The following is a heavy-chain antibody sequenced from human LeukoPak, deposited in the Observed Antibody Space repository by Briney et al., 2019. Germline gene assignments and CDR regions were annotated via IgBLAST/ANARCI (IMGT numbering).Heavy chain of an antibody. J-gene: IGHJ4*02. CDR1: GITHSNYD. CDR3: ARCGDGYNRVDY. V-gene: IGHV3-23*01. Sequence: TGGSLSLFCSVSGITHSNYDMPWVRQAPGKGLEWVASISGNGSSTNDADSGKGRFTISRYNAKNTLYLQMNSLRAEDTAVYYCARCGDGYNRVDYWGQGTLVTVSS. D-gene: IGHD5-24*01. CDR2: ISGNGSST.